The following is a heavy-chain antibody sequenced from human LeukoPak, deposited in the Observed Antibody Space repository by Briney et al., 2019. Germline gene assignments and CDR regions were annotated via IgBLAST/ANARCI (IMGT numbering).Heavy chain of an antibody. D-gene: IGHD5-12*01. Sequence: SGPALVKPTQTLTLTCTFSGFSLSTSGMCVSWIRQPPGKALEWLARIDWDDDKYYSTSLKTRLTISKDTSKNQVVLTMTNMDPVDTATYYCARMIGGYADFDYWGQGTLATVSS. J-gene: IGHJ4*02. CDR1: GFSLSTSGMC. CDR2: IDWDDDK. V-gene: IGHV2-70*11. CDR3: ARMIGGYADFDY.